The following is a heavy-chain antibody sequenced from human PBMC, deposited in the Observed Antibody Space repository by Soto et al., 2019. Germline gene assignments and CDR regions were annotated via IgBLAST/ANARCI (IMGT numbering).Heavy chain of an antibody. CDR3: ARIPDYDICTGYQYYYYGMDV. CDR2: IFANDET. J-gene: IGHJ6*02. V-gene: IGHV2-26*01. Sequence: QVTLKESGPVLVKPTETLTLTCTVSGFSLRGERMGVSCIRQPPGKALERLAHIFANDETSYSSALKSRLPISRDTSQSQVALVMTNIDPVDSGTYYCARIPDYDICTGYQYYYYGMDVWGQGTTVTVSS. D-gene: IGHD3-9*01. CDR1: GFSLRGERMG.